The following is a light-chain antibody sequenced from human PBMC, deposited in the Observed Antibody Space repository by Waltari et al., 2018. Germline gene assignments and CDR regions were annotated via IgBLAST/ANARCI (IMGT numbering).Light chain of an antibody. CDR2: DAS. CDR1: QGISSF. J-gene: IGKJ4*01. CDR3: QQRTNWPS. V-gene: IGKV3-11*01. Sequence: IVLTQSPATLSLSPGESATLSCRASQGISSFLARDQQKPGHAPRLLVYDASNRATGIPARFSGSGSGADFTLTISSLEPEDFAVYYCQQRTNWPSFGGGTRVELK.